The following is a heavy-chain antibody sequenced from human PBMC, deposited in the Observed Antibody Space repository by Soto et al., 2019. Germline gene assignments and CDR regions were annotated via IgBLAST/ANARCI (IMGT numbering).Heavy chain of an antibody. D-gene: IGHD3-3*01. Sequence: QVQLQESGPGLVKPSQTLSLTCTVSGGSISSGDYYWSWIRQPPGKGLEWIGYIYYSGSTYYNPSLKSRVTISVDTSKNQFSLKLSSVTAADTAVYYCASSPDFWSGYYTNWFDPWGQGTLVTVSS. CDR3: ASSPDFWSGYYTNWFDP. J-gene: IGHJ5*02. CDR1: GGSISSGDYY. CDR2: IYYSGST. V-gene: IGHV4-30-4*01.